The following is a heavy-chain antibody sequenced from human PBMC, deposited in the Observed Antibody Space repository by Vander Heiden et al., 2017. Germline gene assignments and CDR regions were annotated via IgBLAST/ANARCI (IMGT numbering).Heavy chain of an antibody. Sequence: QGQLVGSGGGVGQPGGSLRLSCAASGFTFSSYAMHWVRQAPGKGLEWVAVISYDGSNKYYADAVKGRFTISRDNSKNTLYLQMNSLRAEDTAVYYCARARGYSYGYGDYWGQGTLVTVSS. CDR2: ISYDGSNK. CDR1: GFTFSSYA. D-gene: IGHD5-18*01. CDR3: ARARGYSYGYGDY. V-gene: IGHV3-30*04. J-gene: IGHJ4*02.